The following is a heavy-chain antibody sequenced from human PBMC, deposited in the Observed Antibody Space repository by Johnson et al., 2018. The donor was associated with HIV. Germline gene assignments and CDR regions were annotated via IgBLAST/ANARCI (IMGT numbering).Heavy chain of an antibody. D-gene: IGHD3-3*01. CDR3: AKVGGVVIFSQLVDAFDI. CDR1: RFTFSSYW. V-gene: IGHV3-30*18. CDR2: ISYDGSNK. J-gene: IGHJ3*02. Sequence: QVQLVESGGGLVQPGGSLRLSCAASRFTFSSYWMSWVRQAPGKGLEWVAVISYDGSNKYYADSVKGRFPISRDNSKNTLYLQMNSLRAEDTAVYYCAKVGGVVIFSQLVDAFDIWGQGTMVTVSS.